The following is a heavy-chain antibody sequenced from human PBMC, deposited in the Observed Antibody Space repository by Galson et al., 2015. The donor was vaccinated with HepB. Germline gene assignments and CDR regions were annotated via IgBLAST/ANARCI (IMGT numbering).Heavy chain of an antibody. CDR2: IIPIFGTA. J-gene: IGHJ2*01. CDR3: ARERATYYYDSSGPYPRDWYFDL. D-gene: IGHD3-22*01. Sequence: SVKVSCKASGGTFSSYAISWVRQAPGQGLEWMGGIIPIFGTANYAQKFQGRVTITADESTSTAYMELSSLRSEDTAVYYCARERATYYYDSSGPYPRDWYFDLWGRGTLVTVSS. CDR1: GGTFSSYA. V-gene: IGHV1-69*13.